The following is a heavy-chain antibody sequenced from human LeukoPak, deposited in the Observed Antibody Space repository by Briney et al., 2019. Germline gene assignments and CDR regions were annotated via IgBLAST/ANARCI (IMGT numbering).Heavy chain of an antibody. CDR1: GFTFSNYA. J-gene: IGHJ4*02. CDR3: VKDGRTSAPC. CDR2: ITGSGGGP. Sequence: QASGSLRCSSAASGFTFSNYAMSWDRQAPGQELEWVYGITGSGGGPSSADAVKGRFSSSRDNSKNMVYLQMNSLRDDDTAVYYCVKDGRTSAPCWGQGTLVTVSS. D-gene: IGHD2-15*01. V-gene: IGHV3-23*01.